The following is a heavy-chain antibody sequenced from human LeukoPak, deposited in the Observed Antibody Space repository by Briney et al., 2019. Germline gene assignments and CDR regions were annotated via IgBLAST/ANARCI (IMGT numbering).Heavy chain of an antibody. CDR1: GFTFSSYG. CDR3: GRGCSSWWGSFDY. D-gene: IGHD6-13*01. CDR2: IRFDGSNK. V-gene: IGHV3-30*02. J-gene: IGHJ4*02. Sequence: PGGSLRLSCAASGFTFSSYGMHWVRQAPGKGLEGVAFIRFDGSNKYYGDSVKGRFTISRDSSKNTMYLQMNSLRGEDTAVYYCGRGCSSWWGSFDYWAGEPWSPSPQ.